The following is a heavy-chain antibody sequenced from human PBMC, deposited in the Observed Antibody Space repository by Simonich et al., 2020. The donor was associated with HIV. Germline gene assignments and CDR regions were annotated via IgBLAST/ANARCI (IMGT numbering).Heavy chain of an antibody. CDR2: INPNSCGT. J-gene: IGHJ4*02. Sequence: QVQLVQSGAEVKKPGASVKVSCKASGYTFTGYYMHWVRQAPGQGLEWMGRINPNSCGTNYAQKFPGRVTMTRDTSISTAYMELSRLRSDDTAVYYCARAYSSGFTFDYWGQGTLVTVSS. CDR3: ARAYSSGFTFDY. V-gene: IGHV1-2*06. D-gene: IGHD6-19*01. CDR1: GYTFTGYY.